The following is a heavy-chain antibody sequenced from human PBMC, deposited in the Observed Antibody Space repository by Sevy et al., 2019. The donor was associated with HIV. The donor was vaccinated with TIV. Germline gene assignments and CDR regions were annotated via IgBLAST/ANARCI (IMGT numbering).Heavy chain of an antibody. CDR2: ISYDGSNK. CDR1: GFTFSSYA. Sequence: GGSLRLSCAASGFTFSSYAMHWVRQAPGKGLEWVAVISYDGSNKYYADSVKGRFTISRDNSKNTLYLQMNSLRAEDTAVYYCARAEGDYCGYFDLWGRGTLVTVSS. V-gene: IGHV3-30-3*01. D-gene: IGHD4-17*01. J-gene: IGHJ2*01. CDR3: ARAEGDYCGYFDL.